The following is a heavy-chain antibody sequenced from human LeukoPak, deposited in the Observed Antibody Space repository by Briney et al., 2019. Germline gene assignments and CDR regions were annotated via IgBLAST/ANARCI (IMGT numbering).Heavy chain of an antibody. CDR1: GDSFSTSY. J-gene: IGHJ4*02. CDR2: ISYSGNT. CDR3: ARVVPQASRLKGYYVDS. V-gene: IGHV4-59*01. Sequence: PSETLSLTCTVSGDSFSTSYWSWIRQFPGKGLDWIGYISYSGNTNYNPSLRSRITISIDTSKKQFSLTLTSMTAADTAVYFCARVVPQASRLKGYYVDSWGQGTLVTVSS. D-gene: IGHD3-10*01.